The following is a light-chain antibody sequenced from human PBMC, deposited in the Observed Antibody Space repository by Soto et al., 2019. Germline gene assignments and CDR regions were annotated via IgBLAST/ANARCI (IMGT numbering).Light chain of an antibody. CDR1: QSIGSY. J-gene: IGKJ1*01. V-gene: IGKV1-39*01. CDR3: QQTYTTPVT. Sequence: DIQMTQSPSSLSASVGDRVTITCRASQSIGSYLSWSQQKPGKAPKLLIYLSSTLQSGVPSRFSGSESGTDFTLTISSLQPEDFATYYCQQTYTTPVTFGQGTKVEVK. CDR2: LSS.